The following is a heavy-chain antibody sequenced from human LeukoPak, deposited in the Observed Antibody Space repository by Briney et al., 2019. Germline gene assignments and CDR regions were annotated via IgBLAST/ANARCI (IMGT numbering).Heavy chain of an antibody. CDR3: ARDLGALDY. CDR1: GGSISSYY. V-gene: IGHV4-59*12. J-gene: IGHJ4*02. CDR2: IYYSGST. D-gene: IGHD4/OR15-4a*01. Sequence: SETLSLTCTVSGGSISSYYWSWIRQPPGKGLEWIGSIYYSGSTYYNPSLKSRVTISVDTSKNQFSLQLNSVTPGDTAVYYCARDLGALDYWGQGTLVTVSS.